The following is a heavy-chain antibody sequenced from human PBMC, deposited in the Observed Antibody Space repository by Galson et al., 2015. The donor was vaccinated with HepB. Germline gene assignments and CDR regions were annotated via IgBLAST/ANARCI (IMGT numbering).Heavy chain of an antibody. CDR3: ARARLPSY. V-gene: IGHV3-7*01. J-gene: IGHJ4*02. CDR1: GFTFSNSW. Sequence: SLRLSCAASGFTFSNSWMSWVRQAPGKGLEWVANIKQDGREKYYVDSVKGRFTISRDNAKNSLYLQMNSLRAEDTAVYYCARARLPSYWGQGTLVTVSS. CDR2: IKQDGREK.